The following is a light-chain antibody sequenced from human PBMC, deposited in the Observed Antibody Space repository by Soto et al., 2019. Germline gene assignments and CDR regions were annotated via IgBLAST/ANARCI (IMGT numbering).Light chain of an antibody. CDR1: QSISNY. CDR3: QHYDRRSS. Sequence: DIQMTQSPSTLSASVGDRVTITCRASQSISNYLAWYQQKPGEAPKLLIYDPSSLHSGVPSRFSGSGSGTEFTLSISSLQTDDFATYSCQHYDRRSSFGPGTKVDIK. V-gene: IGKV1-5*01. J-gene: IGKJ3*01. CDR2: DPS.